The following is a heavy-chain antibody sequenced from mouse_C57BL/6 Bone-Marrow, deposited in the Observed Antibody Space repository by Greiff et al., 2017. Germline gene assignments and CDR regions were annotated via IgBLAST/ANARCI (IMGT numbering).Heavy chain of an antibody. V-gene: IGHV1-54*01. Sequence: QVTLKVSGAELVRPGTSVKVSCKASGYAFTNYLIEWVKLRPGQGLEWIGVINPGSGGTNYNEKFKGKATLTADKSSSTAYMQLSSLTSEDSAVYFCATRTGARGAMDYWGQGTSVTVSS. CDR3: ATRTGARGAMDY. CDR1: GYAFTNYL. CDR2: INPGSGGT. D-gene: IGHD3-3*01. J-gene: IGHJ4*01.